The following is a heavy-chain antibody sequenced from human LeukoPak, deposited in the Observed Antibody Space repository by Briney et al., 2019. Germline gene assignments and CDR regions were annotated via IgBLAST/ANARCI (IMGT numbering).Heavy chain of an antibody. CDR1: GGTFSSYA. CDR3: ARETPRYCSSTSCPNYFDY. J-gene: IGHJ4*02. Sequence: SVKVSCKASGGTFSSYAISWVRQSPGQGLEWMGGIIPIFGTANYAQKFQGRVTITADESTSTAYMELSSLRSEDTAVYYCARETPRYCSSTSCPNYFDYWGQGTLVTVSS. D-gene: IGHD2-2*01. CDR2: IIPIFGTA. V-gene: IGHV1-69*13.